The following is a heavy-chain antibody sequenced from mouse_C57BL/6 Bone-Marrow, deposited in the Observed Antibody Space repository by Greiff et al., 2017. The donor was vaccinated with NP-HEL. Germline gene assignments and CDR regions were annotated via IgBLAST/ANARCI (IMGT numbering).Heavy chain of an antibody. CDR2: IYPGDGDT. CDR3: AIDSIWGLRRFAY. D-gene: IGHD2-13*01. V-gene: IGHV1-82*01. Sequence: VQLQQSGPELVKPGASVKISCKASGYAFSSSWMNWVKQRPGKGLEWIGRIYPGDGDTNYNGKFKGKATLTADKSSSTAYMQLSSLTSEDSAVYFCAIDSIWGLRRFAYWGQGTLVTVSA. J-gene: IGHJ3*01. CDR1: GYAFSSSW.